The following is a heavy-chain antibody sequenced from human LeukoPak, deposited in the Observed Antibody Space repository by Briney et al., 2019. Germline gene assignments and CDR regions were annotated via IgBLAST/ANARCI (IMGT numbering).Heavy chain of an antibody. V-gene: IGHV3-23*01. CDR3: AKGGAGALHFDL. CDR2: ISGSGFRT. D-gene: IGHD1-26*01. J-gene: IGHJ2*01. Sequence: GGSLRLSCAASGFTFSSYAMSWVRQAPGKGLEWVSVISGSGFRTYDVDSVKGRFTISRDNSKNTLHLQMNSLRVEDTAVYYCAKGGAGALHFDLWGRGTLVTVAS. CDR1: GFTFSSYA.